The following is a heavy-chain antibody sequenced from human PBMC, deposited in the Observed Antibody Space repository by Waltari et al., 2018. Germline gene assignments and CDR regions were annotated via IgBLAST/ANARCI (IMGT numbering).Heavy chain of an antibody. J-gene: IGHJ4*02. V-gene: IGHV3-53*01. CDR3: ARSIAAAGTGGFDY. CDR1: GFTVSSNY. CDR2: IYSGGST. Sequence: EVQLVESGGGLIQPGGSLRLSCAASGFTVSSNYMSWVRQAPGKGLEWVSVIYSGGSTYYADSVKGRFTISRDNSKNTLYLQMNSLRAEDTAVYYCARSIAAAGTGGFDYWGQGTLVTVSS. D-gene: IGHD6-13*01.